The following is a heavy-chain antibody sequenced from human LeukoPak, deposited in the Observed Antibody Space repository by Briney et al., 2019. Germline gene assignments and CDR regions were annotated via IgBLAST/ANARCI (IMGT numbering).Heavy chain of an antibody. CDR2: ISVSGGST. V-gene: IGHV3-23*01. CDR1: GFTLSSYA. J-gene: IGHJ4*02. D-gene: IGHD3-3*01. CDR3: AKENDFWSGYFNFDY. Sequence: GGSLRLACAASGFTLSSYAMSWVRRAPGKGREWGSAISVSGGSTYYAYSVKGRFTISRDNSNNTLYLQINSLRAEDTAVYSCAKENDFWSGYFNFDYWGQGTLVTVSS.